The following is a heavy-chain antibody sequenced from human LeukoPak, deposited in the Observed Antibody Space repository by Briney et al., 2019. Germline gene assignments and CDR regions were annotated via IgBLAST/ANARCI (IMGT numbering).Heavy chain of an antibody. Sequence: GASVKVSCKASGYTFTSYGISWVRQAPGQGLEWMGWISAYNGNTNYAQKLQGRVTMTTDTSTSTAYMELRSLRSDDTAVYYCARDRDSSGWYPLAVRYFDYWGQGTLVTVSS. D-gene: IGHD6-19*01. CDR1: GYTFTSYG. CDR3: ARDRDSSGWYPLAVRYFDY. CDR2: ISAYNGNT. J-gene: IGHJ4*02. V-gene: IGHV1-18*01.